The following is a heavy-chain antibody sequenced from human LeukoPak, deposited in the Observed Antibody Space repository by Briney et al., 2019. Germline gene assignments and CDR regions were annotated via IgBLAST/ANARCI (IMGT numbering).Heavy chain of an antibody. D-gene: IGHD2-15*01. CDR2: MNPNSGNT. CDR1: GYTFTNYD. J-gene: IGHJ1*01. CDR3: ARVGEYCSGGSCYSVRYFQH. Sequence: ASVKVSCKASGYTFTNYDINWVRQATGQGLEWMGWMNPNSGNTGYAQKFQGRVTMTRNTSISTAYMELSSLRSEDTAVYYCARVGEYCSGGSCYSVRYFQHWGQGTLVTVSS. V-gene: IGHV1-8*01.